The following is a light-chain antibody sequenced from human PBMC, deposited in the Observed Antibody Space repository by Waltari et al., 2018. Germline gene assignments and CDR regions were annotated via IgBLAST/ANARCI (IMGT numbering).Light chain of an antibody. CDR2: LVS. CDR1: QSLLHSSGYTF. Sequence: DIVMTLSPRFLLVTPGAPAPISCRSSQSLLHSSGYTFLDWYLQKPGQSPQLLIYLVSNRASGVPDRFSGSGSGTDFTLKISRVEAEDVGVYYCMQARQTPWTFGQGTKVEIK. CDR3: MQARQTPWT. V-gene: IGKV2-28*01. J-gene: IGKJ1*01.